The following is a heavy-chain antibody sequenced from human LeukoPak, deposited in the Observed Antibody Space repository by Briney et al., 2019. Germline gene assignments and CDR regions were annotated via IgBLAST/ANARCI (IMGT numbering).Heavy chain of an antibody. Sequence: GGSLRLSCAASGFTFSSYGMSWVRQAPGKGLEWVSAISGSGGSTYYTDSVKGRFTISRDNSKNTLYLQMNSLRAEDTAVYYCAKDGGMGYRSSTSCPNDYWGQGTLVTVSS. CDR3: AKDGGMGYRSSTSCPNDY. CDR2: ISGSGGST. V-gene: IGHV3-23*01. CDR1: GFTFSSYG. J-gene: IGHJ4*02. D-gene: IGHD2-2*01.